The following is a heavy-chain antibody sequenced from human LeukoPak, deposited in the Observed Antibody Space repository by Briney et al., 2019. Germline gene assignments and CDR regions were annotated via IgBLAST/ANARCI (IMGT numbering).Heavy chain of an antibody. J-gene: IGHJ4*02. CDR3: ARYCSGASCPEYYFDY. CDR2: IKEDGSPR. V-gene: IGHV3-7*01. CDR1: GFTFSSYW. Sequence: GGSLRLSCAASGFTFSSYWMSWVRQAPEKGLEWVANIKEDGSPRYYVDSVKGRFTISRDNTKNSLYLQMNSLRAEDTAVYYCARYCSGASCPEYYFDYWGQRTLVTVSS. D-gene: IGHD2-15*01.